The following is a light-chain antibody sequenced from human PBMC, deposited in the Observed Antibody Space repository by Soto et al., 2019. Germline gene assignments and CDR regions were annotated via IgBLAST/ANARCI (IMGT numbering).Light chain of an antibody. Sequence: SQSPATLATSPGESATLSCRASQSVRTTLAWYQHKPGQAPRLVIYGASIRANGVPARFSGSGSGTDFTLTISSLESEDFAVYYCQQHNNWPPITFGQGTRLEIK. CDR1: QSVRTT. CDR2: GAS. J-gene: IGKJ5*01. V-gene: IGKV3D-15*01. CDR3: QQHNNWPPIT.